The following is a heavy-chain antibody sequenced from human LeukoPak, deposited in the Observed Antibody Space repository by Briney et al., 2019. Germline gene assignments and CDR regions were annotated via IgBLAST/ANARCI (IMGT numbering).Heavy chain of an antibody. Sequence: PGGSLRLSCAASGFTFSSYGMHWVRQAPGKGLEWVAFIRYDGSNKYYADSVKGRFTISRDNSKNPLYLQMNSLRAEDTAMYYCAKEARWYSSSWYYFDYWGQGTLVTVSS. CDR2: IRYDGSNK. D-gene: IGHD6-13*01. V-gene: IGHV3-30*02. CDR1: GFTFSSYG. CDR3: AKEARWYSSSWYYFDY. J-gene: IGHJ4*02.